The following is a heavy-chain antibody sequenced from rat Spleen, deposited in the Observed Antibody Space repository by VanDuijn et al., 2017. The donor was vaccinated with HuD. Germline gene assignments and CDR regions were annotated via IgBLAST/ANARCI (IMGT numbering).Heavy chain of an antibody. J-gene: IGHJ2*01. CDR3: ARYRDYGYNYFFDY. V-gene: IGHV3-1*01. CDR1: GHSISSGY. Sequence: EVQLQESGPGLVKPSQSLSLTCSVTGHSISSGYRWNWIRKFPGNKMEWMGYISYSGSINYNPSLKSRISITRDTSKNQFFLQLNSVTTEDTATYYCARYRDYGYNYFFDYWGQGVMVTVSS. CDR2: ISYSGSI. D-gene: IGHD1-9*01.